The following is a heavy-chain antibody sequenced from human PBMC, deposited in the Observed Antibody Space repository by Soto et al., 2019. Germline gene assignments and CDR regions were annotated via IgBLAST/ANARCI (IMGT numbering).Heavy chain of an antibody. CDR1: GYTFTSYG. D-gene: IGHD4-4*01. V-gene: IGHV1-18*01. J-gene: IGHJ6*03. CDR3: AKADSNYAGRFSYYYMDV. CDR2: ISAYNGKT. Sequence: GASVKVSCKASGYTFTSYGISWVRQAPGQGLEWKGWISAYNGKTHYSQNFQGKVTMTTDTSTSTAYMELRTLRSDDTAVYYCAKADSNYAGRFSYYYMDVWGNGTLVTVSS.